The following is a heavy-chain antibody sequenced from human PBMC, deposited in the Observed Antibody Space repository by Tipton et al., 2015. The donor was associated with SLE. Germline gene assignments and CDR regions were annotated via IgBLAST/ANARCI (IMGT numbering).Heavy chain of an antibody. V-gene: IGHV4-38-2*01. CDR2: IYHSGST. CDR3: ARAYTYGYPYFDY. Sequence: TLSLTCAVSGYSISSGYYWGWIRQPPGKGLECIGSIYHSGSTYYNPSLKSRITISLDKSKNQFSLKLNSVTASDTAVYYCARAYTYGYPYFDYWGQGPLVTVSS. CDR1: GYSISSGYY. D-gene: IGHD2-21*01. J-gene: IGHJ4*02.